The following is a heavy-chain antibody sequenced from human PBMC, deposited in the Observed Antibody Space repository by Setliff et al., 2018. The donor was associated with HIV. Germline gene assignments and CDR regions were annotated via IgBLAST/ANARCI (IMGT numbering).Heavy chain of an antibody. CDR1: EGAFTAYA. J-gene: IGHJ4*02. D-gene: IGHD2-21*01. CDR3: ARGESRGDWESFGY. Sequence: ASVKVSCKSSEGAFTAYAISWVRQAPGQGLEWMGRITPIFGTTNYARKFQGRVTITADRSTSTTYMELSSLRSEDTAMYYCARGESRGDWESFGYWGQGTRVTVSS. CDR2: ITPIFGTT. V-gene: IGHV1-69*06.